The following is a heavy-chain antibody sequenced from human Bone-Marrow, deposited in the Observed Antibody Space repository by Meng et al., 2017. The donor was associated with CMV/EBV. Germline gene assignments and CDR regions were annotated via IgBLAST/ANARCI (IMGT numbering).Heavy chain of an antibody. J-gene: IGHJ6*02. V-gene: IGHV3-33*06. D-gene: IGHD2-2*01. CDR3: AKDLIVVVPAANYGMDV. CDR1: GFTFSSYG. CDR2: IWYDGSNK. Sequence: GESLKISCAASGFTFSSYGMHWVRQAPGKGLEWAAVIWYDGSNKYYADSVKGRFTISRDNSKNTLYLQMNSLRAEDTAVYYCAKDLIVVVPAANYGMDVWGQGTTVTVSS.